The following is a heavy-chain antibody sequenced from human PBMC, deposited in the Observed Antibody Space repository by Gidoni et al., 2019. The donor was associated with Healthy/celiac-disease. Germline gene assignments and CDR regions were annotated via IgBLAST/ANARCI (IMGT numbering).Heavy chain of an antibody. CDR3: AIGGAVAVTLLFDY. CDR2: IIPIFGTA. Sequence: QVQVVQSGAEVKKTGAAVKVSGKAAGGTFSSYAISWVRQAPGQGLEWMGGIIPIFGTANYAQKFQGRVTITADKSTSTAYVELSSLRSEDTAVYYCAIGGAVAVTLLFDYWGQGTLVTVSS. CDR1: GGTFSSYA. D-gene: IGHD6-19*01. J-gene: IGHJ4*02. V-gene: IGHV1-69*06.